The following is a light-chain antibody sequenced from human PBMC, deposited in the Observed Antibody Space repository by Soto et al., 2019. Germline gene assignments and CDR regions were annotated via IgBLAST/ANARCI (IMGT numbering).Light chain of an antibody. CDR3: AAWDDSLSGYV. CDR2: RNN. CDR1: SSNIGSNY. J-gene: IGLJ1*01. V-gene: IGLV1-47*01. Sequence: GLTEPPAASGTPGQRVTISCSGSSSNIGSNYVYWYQQLPGTAPKLLIYRNNQRPSGVPDRFSGSKSGTSTSLAISGLRSEDEADYYCAAWDDSLSGYVFGTGTKVTVL.